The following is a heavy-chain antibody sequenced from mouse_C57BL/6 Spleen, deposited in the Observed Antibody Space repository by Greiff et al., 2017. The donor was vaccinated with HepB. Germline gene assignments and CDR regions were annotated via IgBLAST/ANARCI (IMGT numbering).Heavy chain of an antibody. CDR2: IDPSDSET. V-gene: IGHV1-52*01. CDR3: ARSYYGYDVRYYAMDY. J-gene: IGHJ4*01. CDR1: GYTFTSYW. D-gene: IGHD2-9*01. Sequence: QVQLQQPGAELVRPGSSVKLSCKASGYTFTSYWMHWVKQRPIQGLEWIGNIDPSDSETHYNQKFKDKATLTVDKSSSTAYMQLSSLTSEDSAVYYCARSYYGYDVRYYAMDYWGQGTSVTVSS.